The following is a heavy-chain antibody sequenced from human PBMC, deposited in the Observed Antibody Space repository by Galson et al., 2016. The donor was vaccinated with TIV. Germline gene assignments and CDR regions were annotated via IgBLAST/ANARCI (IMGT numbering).Heavy chain of an antibody. CDR1: GFSFRRYW. D-gene: IGHD2-8*02. CDR2: INSDGTNT. Sequence: SLRLSCAASGFSFRRYWMHWVRRAPGKGLVWVSHINSDGTNTNFADSVKGRFDISRDNAKNTLDLQMNGLTADDTAVYYCARGSGYCTGGVCYSNWYFDLWGRGTLVTVSS. V-gene: IGHV3-74*01. J-gene: IGHJ2*01. CDR3: ARGSGYCTGGVCYSNWYFDL.